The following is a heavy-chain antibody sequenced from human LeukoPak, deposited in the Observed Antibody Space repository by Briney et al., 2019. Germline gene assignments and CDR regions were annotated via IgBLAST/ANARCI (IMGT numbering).Heavy chain of an antibody. CDR1: GYTFTGYY. V-gene: IGHV1-2*02. CDR3: ARVQIRRGWYHNWFDP. Sequence: GASVKVSCEASGYTFTGYYMHWVRQAPGQGLEWMGWINPNSGGTNYAQKFQGRVTMTRDTSISTAYMELSRLRSDDTAVYYCARVQIRRGWYHNWFDPWGQGTLVTVSS. CDR2: INPNSGGT. D-gene: IGHD6-19*01. J-gene: IGHJ5*02.